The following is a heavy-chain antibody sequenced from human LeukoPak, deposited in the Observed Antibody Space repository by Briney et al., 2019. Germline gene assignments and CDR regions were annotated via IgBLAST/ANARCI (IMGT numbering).Heavy chain of an antibody. J-gene: IGHJ4*02. CDR3: ARVDGSGYGGGYFDY. CDR2: IYYSGST. D-gene: IGHD3-22*01. V-gene: IGHV4-59*01. Sequence: SETLSLTCTVSGGSISSYYWSWIRQPPGKGLEWIGYIYYSGSTNYNPSLKSRVTISVDTSKNQFSLKLSSVTAADTAVYYCARVDGSGYGGGYFDYRGQGTLVTVSS. CDR1: GGSISSYY.